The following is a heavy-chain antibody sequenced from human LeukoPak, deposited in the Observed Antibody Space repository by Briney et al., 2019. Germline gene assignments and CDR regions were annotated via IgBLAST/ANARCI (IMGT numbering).Heavy chain of an antibody. CDR3: ARDQMAMPA. CDR2: IKEDGSEK. J-gene: IGHJ5*02. V-gene: IGHV3-7*01. CDR1: GFTFSSYW. Sequence: GGSLRLSCAASGFTFSSYWMSWVRQAPGKGLEWVANIKEDGSEKYYVDSVMGRFTISRDNAKNSLYLQMNSLRAGVTALYYCARDQMAMPAWGQGTLVTVSS. D-gene: IGHD5-24*01.